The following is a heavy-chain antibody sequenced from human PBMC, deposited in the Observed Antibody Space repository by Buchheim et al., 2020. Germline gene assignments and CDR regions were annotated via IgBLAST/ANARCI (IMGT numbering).Heavy chain of an antibody. CDR1: GFTFSRYW. V-gene: IGHV3-74*01. Sequence: EEQLVESGGGLVQPGGSLRLSCAASGFTFSRYWMHWVRQAPGKGLLWVSSINPDGSTTKYADSVKGQFTIPRDNAKNTVYLQMNSLRVEDTAVYYCARGLGGGYWGQGTL. J-gene: IGHJ4*02. D-gene: IGHD3-16*01. CDR2: INPDGSTT. CDR3: ARGLGGGY.